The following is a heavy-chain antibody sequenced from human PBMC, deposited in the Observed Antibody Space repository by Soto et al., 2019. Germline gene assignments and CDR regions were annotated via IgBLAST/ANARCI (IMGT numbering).Heavy chain of an antibody. Sequence: QVQLVQSGAEVKKPGSSVKVSCKASGGTFSSYAISWVRQAPGQGLEWMGGIIPIFGTANYAQKFQGRVTITADESTSTAYMELSSLRSEDTAVYYCARCLSEYGSGSYYNGFDYWGQGTLVTVSS. CDR2: IIPIFGTA. D-gene: IGHD3-10*01. J-gene: IGHJ4*02. CDR3: ARCLSEYGSGSYYNGFDY. CDR1: GGTFSSYA. V-gene: IGHV1-69*01.